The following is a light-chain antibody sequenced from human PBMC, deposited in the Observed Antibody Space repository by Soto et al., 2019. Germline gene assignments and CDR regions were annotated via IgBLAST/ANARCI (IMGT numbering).Light chain of an antibody. V-gene: IGLV7-43*01. Sequence: QAVVTQEPSLPVSPGGTVTLTCASSTGAVTSGYYPNWFLQKPGQPPRALIYSTTYKHSWTPARFSGSLLGGKAALTLSGVQPEDEADYYCLLFYGDGVVFGGGTKLTVL. CDR1: TGAVTSGYY. CDR2: STT. J-gene: IGLJ2*01. CDR3: LLFYGDGVV.